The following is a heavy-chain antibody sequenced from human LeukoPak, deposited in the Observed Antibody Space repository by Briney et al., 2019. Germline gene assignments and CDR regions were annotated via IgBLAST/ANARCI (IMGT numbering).Heavy chain of an antibody. J-gene: IGHJ4*02. D-gene: IGHD1-14*01. CDR2: ISSSSSTI. V-gene: IGHV3-48*02. CDR3: ARGYLSIDY. Sequence: PGGSLRLSCAGSGFTFSSNSMNWVRQAPGKGLEWVSYISSSSSTIYYADSVKGRFTISRDNVKDSLYLQMNSLRDEDTAVYYCARGYLSIDYWGQGTLVTVSS. CDR1: GFTFSSNS.